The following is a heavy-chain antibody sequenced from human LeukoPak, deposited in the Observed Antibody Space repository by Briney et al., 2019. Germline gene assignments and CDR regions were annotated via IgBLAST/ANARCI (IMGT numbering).Heavy chain of an antibody. J-gene: IGHJ4*02. CDR2: IRGTGGTT. CDR3: ANSLRGYSYGTFDY. CDR1: GFTFSRYA. D-gene: IGHD5-18*01. V-gene: IGHV3-23*01. Sequence: PGGSLRLSCAASGFTFSRYAMNWVRQAPGKGLEWVSSIRGTGGTTYYADSVKGRFTISRDYSKSTPFLQMNSLRAEDTAVYYCANSLRGYSYGTFDYWGQGTLVTVSS.